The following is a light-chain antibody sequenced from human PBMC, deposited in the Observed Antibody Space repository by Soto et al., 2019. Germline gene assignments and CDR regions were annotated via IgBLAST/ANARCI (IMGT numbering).Light chain of an antibody. V-gene: IGLV1-40*01. CDR3: QSYDSSLSVV. Sequence: QSVLTQPPSVSGAPGQRVTISCTGSSSNIGTGYDVHWYQQLPGTVPQLLIYGNSKRPSGVPDRFSGSKSGTSASLAITGLQAEDEADYYCQSYDSSLSVVFGGGTKLTVL. CDR1: SSNIGTGYD. CDR2: GNS. J-gene: IGLJ2*01.